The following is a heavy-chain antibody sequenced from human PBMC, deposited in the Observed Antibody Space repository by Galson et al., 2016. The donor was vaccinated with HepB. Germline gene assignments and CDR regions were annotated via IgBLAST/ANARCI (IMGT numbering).Heavy chain of an antibody. D-gene: IGHD2-15*01. V-gene: IGHV1-46*01. Sequence: SVKVSCKASGYTFTNYYMHWVRQAPGQGLEWMGIINPSDGSTRYAQKFQGRVTLTRDASTSTVYMELRSLRSEDTAVYYCARDVRHIVVAIAATGFDALHMWGQGTMVTVSS. CDR1: GYTFTNYY. CDR3: ARDVRHIVVAIAATGFDALHM. J-gene: IGHJ3*02. CDR2: INPSDGST.